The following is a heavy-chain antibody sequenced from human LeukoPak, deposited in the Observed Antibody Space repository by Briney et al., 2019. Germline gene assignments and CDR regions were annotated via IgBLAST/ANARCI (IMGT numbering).Heavy chain of an antibody. D-gene: IGHD3-10*01. CDR2: ISWNSGSI. J-gene: IGHJ4*02. Sequence: GGSLRLSCAASGFTFDDYAMHWARQAPGKGLEWASGISWNSGSIGYADSVKGRFTISRDNAKNSLYLQMNSLRAEDTALYYCAKDVGELLTFTDYWGQGTLVTVSS. V-gene: IGHV3-9*01. CDR1: GFTFDDYA. CDR3: AKDVGELLTFTDY.